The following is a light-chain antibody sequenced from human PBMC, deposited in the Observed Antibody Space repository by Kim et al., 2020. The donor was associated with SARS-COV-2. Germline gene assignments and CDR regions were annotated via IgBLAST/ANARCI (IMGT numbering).Light chain of an antibody. J-gene: IGKJ2*01. Sequence: PGERATLSCRATESVSNNLAWYQQKPGQAPRLLFYAASTRATGIPVRFSGSGSGTEFTLTINSLESEDSAVYYCQQYNNWPPEHTFGQGTKLEI. CDR3: QQYNNWPPEHT. CDR2: AAS. CDR1: ESVSNN. V-gene: IGKV3-15*01.